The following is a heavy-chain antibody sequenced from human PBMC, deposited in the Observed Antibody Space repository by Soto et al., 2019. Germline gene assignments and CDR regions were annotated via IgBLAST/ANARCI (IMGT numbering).Heavy chain of an antibody. CDR3: PRSTPGNPFDI. J-gene: IGHJ3*02. Sequence: EVQLVESGGGLVEPGGSLRLSCAASGFTFSTYTMNWVRQAPGKGLEWVSSISAGSRSIYYTDSLKGRSTVSRDNSKNSLYLQINSLKADYTAVYYCPRSTPGNPFDIWGQGTMVTVSS. V-gene: IGHV3-21*01. CDR2: ISAGSRSI. CDR1: GFTFSTYT. D-gene: IGHD3-10*01.